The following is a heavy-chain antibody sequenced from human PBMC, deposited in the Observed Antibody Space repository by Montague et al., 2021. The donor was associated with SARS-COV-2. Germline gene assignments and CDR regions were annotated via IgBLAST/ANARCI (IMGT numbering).Heavy chain of an antibody. CDR3: AHFGYYYYYGMEV. D-gene: IGHD3-16*01. CDR1: GFSLSTSGVG. Sequence: PALVKPTQTLTLTCTFSGFSLSTSGVGVGWIRQPPGKALEWLAXXXWXXXKRXSPSLKSRLTITKDTSKNPVVLTMTNMDPVDTATYYCAHFGYYYYYGMEVWGQGTTVTVSS. CDR2: XXWXXXK. J-gene: IGHJ6*02. V-gene: IGHV2-5*02.